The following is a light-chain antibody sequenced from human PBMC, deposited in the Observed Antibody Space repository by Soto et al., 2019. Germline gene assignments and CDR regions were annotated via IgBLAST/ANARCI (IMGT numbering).Light chain of an antibody. CDR1: QTIATY. CDR3: QQYGGYWT. V-gene: IGKV1-39*01. CDR2: TAS. J-gene: IGKJ1*01. Sequence: DIQMTKSPPSLSASVGDTVTITCRASQTIATYLNWYQKKPGKAPKLLIYTASTLQSGVPSRFSGSGSGTEFTLTISSLQPDDFATYYCQQYGGYWTFGQGTKVDIK.